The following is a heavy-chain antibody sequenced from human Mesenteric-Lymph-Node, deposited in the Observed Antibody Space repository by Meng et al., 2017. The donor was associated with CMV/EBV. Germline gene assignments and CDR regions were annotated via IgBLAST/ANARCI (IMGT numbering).Heavy chain of an antibody. CDR3: ARDRGYGLSGYGMDV. D-gene: IGHD5-18*01. J-gene: IGHJ6*02. Sequence: SVKVSCKASGGTFSSYTISWVRQAPGQGLEWMGRIIPILGIANYAQKFQGRVTITADKSTSTAYMELSSLRSEDTAVYYCARDRGYGLSGYGMDVWGQGTTVTVSS. CDR1: GGTFSSYT. V-gene: IGHV1-69*04. CDR2: IIPILGIA.